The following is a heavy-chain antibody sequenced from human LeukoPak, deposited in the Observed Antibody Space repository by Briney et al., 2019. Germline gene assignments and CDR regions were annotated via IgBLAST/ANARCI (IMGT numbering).Heavy chain of an antibody. D-gene: IGHD3-22*01. V-gene: IGHV4-39*07. CDR3: ARAQGLFSPFDY. Sequence: SETLSLTCTVSGGSISSSSYYWGWIRQPPGKGLEWIGSIYYSGSTYYNPSLKSRVTISVDTSKNQFSLKLSSVTAADTAVYYCARAQGLFSPFDYWGQGTLVTVSS. CDR1: GGSISSSSYY. CDR2: IYYSGST. J-gene: IGHJ4*02.